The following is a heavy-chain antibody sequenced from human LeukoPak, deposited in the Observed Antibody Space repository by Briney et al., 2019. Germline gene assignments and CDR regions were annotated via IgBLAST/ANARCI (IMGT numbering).Heavy chain of an antibody. CDR2: IIPILGIA. D-gene: IGHD1-26*01. J-gene: IGHJ4*02. Sequence: SVKVSCKASGGTFSSYTISWVRQAPGQGLEWMGRIIPILGIANYAQKFQGRVTITADKSTSTAYRELSSLRSEDTAVYFCARSLRSGSYVDYWGQGTLVTVSS. V-gene: IGHV1-69*02. CDR3: ARSLRSGSYVDY. CDR1: GGTFSSYT.